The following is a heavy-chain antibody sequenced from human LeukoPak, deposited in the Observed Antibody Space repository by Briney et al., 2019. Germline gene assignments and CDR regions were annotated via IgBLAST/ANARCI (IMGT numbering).Heavy chain of an antibody. CDR1: GASISDYY. D-gene: IGHD3-16*01. CDR3: ARGWGYFDY. CDR2: IYYSGNT. Sequence: PSETLSLTCTVAGASISDYYWSWIRQPPGKGLEWIGNIYYSGNTNYNPSLKSRVTISVDTSKNQFSLKLSSVTAADTAVYYCARGWGYFDYGGQGTLVTVSS. J-gene: IGHJ4*02. V-gene: IGHV4-59*01.